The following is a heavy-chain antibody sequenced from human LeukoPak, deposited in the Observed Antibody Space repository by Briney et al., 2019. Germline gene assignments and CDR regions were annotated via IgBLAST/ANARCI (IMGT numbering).Heavy chain of an antibody. D-gene: IGHD3-22*01. CDR2: IKSDGITI. J-gene: IGHJ3*02. Sequence: GGSLRLSCAASGFTFSNYMMHWVRQAPGKGLVWVSRIKSDGITITYADSVKGRFTFSRDNAKNTLYLQMNSLRAEDTAVYYCARVRRYYDTTGSDDAFDIWGQGTMVTVSS. V-gene: IGHV3-74*01. CDR1: GFTFSNYM. CDR3: ARVRRYYDTTGSDDAFDI.